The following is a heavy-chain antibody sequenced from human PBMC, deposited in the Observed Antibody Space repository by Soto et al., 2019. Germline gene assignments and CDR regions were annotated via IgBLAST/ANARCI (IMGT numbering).Heavy chain of an antibody. CDR2: ISGSGGST. V-gene: IGHV3-23*01. CDR1: GFTFSSYA. J-gene: IGHJ4*02. CDR3: AKFLPTARDFDS. D-gene: IGHD2-21*02. Sequence: EVQLLESGGGLVQPGGSLRLSCASSGFTFSSYAMSWVRQAPGKGLEWVSAISGSGGSTYYADSVKGRFTISRDNSKNTLYLQMNSLRAEDTAVYDGAKFLPTARDFDSWGQGTMVTASS.